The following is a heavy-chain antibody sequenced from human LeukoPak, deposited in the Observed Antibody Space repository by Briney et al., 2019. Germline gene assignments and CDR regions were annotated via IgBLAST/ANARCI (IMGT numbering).Heavy chain of an antibody. CDR3: VKARMPHCGTDCLES. Sequence: GGSLRLSCAASGFTFSNYGMSWVRQAPGKGLEWVSVIRGSGGGTYYADSVKGRFTISRDNSKNAVYLQMNSLRAEDTAVYYCVKARMPHCGTDCLESWGQGTLVTVSS. J-gene: IGHJ4*02. CDR1: GFTFSNYG. V-gene: IGHV3-23*01. CDR2: IRGSGGGT. D-gene: IGHD2-21*02.